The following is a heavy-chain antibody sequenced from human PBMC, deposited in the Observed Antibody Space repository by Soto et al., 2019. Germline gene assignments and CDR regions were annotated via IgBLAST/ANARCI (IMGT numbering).Heavy chain of an antibody. V-gene: IGHV1-18*01. J-gene: IGHJ5*02. CDR2: ISAYNGNT. Sequence: GASVKVSCKASGYTFTSYGISWVRQAPGQGLEWMGWISAYNGNTNYAQKLQGRVTMTTDTSTSTAYMELRSLRSDDTAVYYCARDSLGWLLYYDWFDPWGQGTLVTVSS. CDR3: ARDSLGWLLYYDWFDP. D-gene: IGHD3-3*01. CDR1: GYTFTSYG.